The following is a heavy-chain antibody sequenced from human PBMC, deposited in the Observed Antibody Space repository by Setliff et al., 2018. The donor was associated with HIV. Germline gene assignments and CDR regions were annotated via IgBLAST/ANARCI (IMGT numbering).Heavy chain of an antibody. V-gene: IGHV4-59*01. CDR1: GGSISSYY. CDR2: IYDSGST. Sequence: SETLSLTCTVSGGSISSYYWSWRRQPQGKGLEWIVYIYDSGSTNDNPTLKSRVTISVDTYNTQFSLKMNSGTAADTAFYYCARGYASGYDAYGYWGQGTLVTVSS. CDR3: ARGYASGYDAYGY. J-gene: IGHJ4*02. D-gene: IGHD5-12*01.